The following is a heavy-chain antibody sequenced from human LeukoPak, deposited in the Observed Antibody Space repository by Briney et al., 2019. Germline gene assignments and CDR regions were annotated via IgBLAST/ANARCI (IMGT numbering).Heavy chain of an antibody. V-gene: IGHV4-34*01. CDR1: GGSFSGYY. D-gene: IGHD6-13*01. J-gene: IGHJ4*02. Sequence: SETLSLTCAVYGGSFSGYYWSWIRQPPGKGLEWIGEINHSGSTNYNPSLKSRVTISVDTSKNQFPLKLSSVTAAGTAVYYCARTPLYSSSGYYFDYWGQGTLVTVSS. CDR2: INHSGST. CDR3: ARTPLYSSSGYYFDY.